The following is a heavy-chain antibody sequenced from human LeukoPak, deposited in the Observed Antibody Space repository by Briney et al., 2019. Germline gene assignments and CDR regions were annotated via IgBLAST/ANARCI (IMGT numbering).Heavy chain of an antibody. CDR2: IRNKANSYTT. CDR3: VGGAVYYFDC. V-gene: IGHV3-72*01. CDR1: GFTFSSYG. J-gene: IGHJ4*02. Sequence: PGGSLRLSCAASGFTFSSYGMQWVRQAPGKGLEWVGRIRNKANSYTTEYAASVKGRFTVSRDNSKNSLYLQMNSLKTEDTAVYYCVGGAVYYFDCWGQGTLVTVSS.